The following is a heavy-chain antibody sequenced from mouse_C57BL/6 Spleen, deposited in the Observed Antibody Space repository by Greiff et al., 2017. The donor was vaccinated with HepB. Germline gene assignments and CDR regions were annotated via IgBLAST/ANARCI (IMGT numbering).Heavy chain of an antibody. CDR3: AGHAMDY. CDR2: IDPSDSYT. V-gene: IGHV1-50*01. Sequence: QVHVKQPGAELVKPGASVKLSCKASGYTFTSYWMQWVKQRPGQGLEWIGEIDPSDSYTNYNQKFKGKATLTVDTSSSTAYMQLSSLTSEDSAVYYCAGHAMDYWGQGTSVTVSS. J-gene: IGHJ4*01. CDR1: GYTFTSYW.